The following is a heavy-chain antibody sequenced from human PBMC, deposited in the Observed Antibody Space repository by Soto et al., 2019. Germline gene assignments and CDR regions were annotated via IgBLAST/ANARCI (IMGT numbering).Heavy chain of an antibody. D-gene: IGHD3-3*01. Sequence: EVQLVESGGGLVQPGGSLRLSCAASGFTFSSYEMNWVRQAPGKGLEWVSYISSSGSTIYYADSVKGRFTISRDNAKNSLHLQMVSLRAEDTAFYYCARAYYDFWSGYYGGYYYGMDFWGQGTTVTVSS. V-gene: IGHV3-48*03. J-gene: IGHJ6*02. CDR3: ARAYYDFWSGYYGGYYYGMDF. CDR1: GFTFSSYE. CDR2: ISSSGSTI.